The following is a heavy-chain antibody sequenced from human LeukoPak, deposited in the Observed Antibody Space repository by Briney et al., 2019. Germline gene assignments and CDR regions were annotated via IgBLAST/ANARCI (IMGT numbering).Heavy chain of an antibody. V-gene: IGHV4-34*01. D-gene: IGHD5-18*01. CDR3: ATGAGYTYVSNWFDP. J-gene: IGHJ5*02. CDR2: INHSGST. Sequence: SETLSLSCTVYGESFSDYYWSWVRQPPGKGLEWIGEINHSGSTNYNRSLKGRVTISIDTSKNQFSLKLSSVTAADPAVYYCATGAGYTYVSNWFDPWGQGTLVTVSS. CDR1: GESFSDYY.